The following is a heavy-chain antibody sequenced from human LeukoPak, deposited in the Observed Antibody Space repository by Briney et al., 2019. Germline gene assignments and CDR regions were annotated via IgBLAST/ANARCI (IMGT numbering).Heavy chain of an antibody. CDR2: IDSGGGT. J-gene: IGHJ4*02. D-gene: IGHD3-16*01. CDR1: GFTFSNYA. CDR3: AKGPQGD. Sequence: GGSLRLSCAASGFTFSNYAMSWVRQAPGKGLQWVSAIDSGGGTYYANSVKGRFTISRDNSKNTLYLQLNSLRAEDTAVYYCAKGPQGDWGQGALVTVSS. V-gene: IGHV3-23*01.